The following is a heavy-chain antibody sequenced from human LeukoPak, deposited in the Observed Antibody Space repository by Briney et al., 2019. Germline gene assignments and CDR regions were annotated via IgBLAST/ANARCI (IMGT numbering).Heavy chain of an antibody. Sequence: GGSLRLSCAASGFTVSSNYMSWVRQAPGKGLEWVSVIYSGGSTYYADSVKGRFTISRDNSKNTMYLQMNSLRAEDTAVYYCARVGNYYDSSGHRGGFDYWGQGTLVTVSS. J-gene: IGHJ4*02. V-gene: IGHV3-66*01. CDR3: ARVGNYYDSSGHRGGFDY. D-gene: IGHD3-22*01. CDR2: IYSGGST. CDR1: GFTVSSNY.